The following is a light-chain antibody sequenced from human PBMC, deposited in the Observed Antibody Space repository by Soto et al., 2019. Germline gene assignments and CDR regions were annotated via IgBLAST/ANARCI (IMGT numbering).Light chain of an antibody. Sequence: EIVLTQSPGTLSLSPGERATLSCRASETVDSNSFAWYQQKPGQAPRLLIYAASRRATGIPDRFIGSGSGTAFSLIINRLEPEDFAVYYCQQYGGSPSFTFGPGTRVDVK. V-gene: IGKV3-20*01. CDR2: AAS. J-gene: IGKJ3*01. CDR1: ETVDSNS. CDR3: QQYGGSPSFT.